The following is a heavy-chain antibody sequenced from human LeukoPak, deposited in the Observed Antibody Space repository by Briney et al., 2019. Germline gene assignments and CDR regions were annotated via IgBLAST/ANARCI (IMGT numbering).Heavy chain of an antibody. Sequence: GGSLRLSCAASGFTVSSNFMSWVRQAPGKGLEWVSVIYSGGRTYYADSVKSRLTISRDNSKNTLDLQMNSLRAEDTAVYYCAKDLRYYDSSGYLDYWGQGTLVTVSS. CDR3: AKDLRYYDSSGYLDY. V-gene: IGHV3-66*01. CDR2: IYSGGRT. D-gene: IGHD3-22*01. CDR1: GFTVSSNF. J-gene: IGHJ4*02.